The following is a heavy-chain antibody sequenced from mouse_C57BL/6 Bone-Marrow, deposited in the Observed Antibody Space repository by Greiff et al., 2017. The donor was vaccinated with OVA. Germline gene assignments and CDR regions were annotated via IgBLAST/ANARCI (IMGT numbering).Heavy chain of an antibody. CDR2: IDPSDSYT. D-gene: IGHD2-10*02. CDR3: ARGRGYVWFYWYFDV. Sequence: QVQLQQPGAELVMPGASVKLSCKASGYTFTSYWMHWVKQRPGQGLEWIGEIDPSDSYTNYNQKFKGKSTLTVDKSSSTAYMQLSSLTSEDSAVYYYARGRGYVWFYWYFDVWGTGTTVTVSS. V-gene: IGHV1-69*01. J-gene: IGHJ1*03. CDR1: GYTFTSYW.